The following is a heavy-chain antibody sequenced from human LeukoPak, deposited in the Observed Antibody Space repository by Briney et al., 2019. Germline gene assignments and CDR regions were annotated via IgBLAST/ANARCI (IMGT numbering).Heavy chain of an antibody. CDR3: AREAKPYDSSGPGGN. Sequence: GGSLRLSCAASGFTFSSYAMHWVRQAPGKGLEWVAVISYDGSNKYYADSVKGRFTISRDNSKNTLYLQMNSLRAEDTAVYYCAREAKPYDSSGPGGNWGQETMVTVSS. D-gene: IGHD3-22*01. V-gene: IGHV3-30*04. J-gene: IGHJ3*01. CDR2: ISYDGSNK. CDR1: GFTFSSYA.